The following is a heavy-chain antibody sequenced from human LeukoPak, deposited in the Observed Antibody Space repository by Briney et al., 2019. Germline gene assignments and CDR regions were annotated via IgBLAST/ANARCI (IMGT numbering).Heavy chain of an antibody. CDR3: ASLRWFFDH. J-gene: IGHJ4*02. D-gene: IGHD4-23*01. CDR2: MKQDGSEE. Sequence: GGSLRLSCAASGFTFSREWMHWVRQAPGAGLVWVASMKQDGSEEYYVDSVKGRFTISRDNAKNSVYLQMNSLRAEDTAVYYCASLRWFFDHWGQGTLVTVSS. V-gene: IGHV3-7*01. CDR1: GFTFSREW.